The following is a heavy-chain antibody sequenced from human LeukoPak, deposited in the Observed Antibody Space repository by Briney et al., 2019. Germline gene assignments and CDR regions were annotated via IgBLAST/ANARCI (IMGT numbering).Heavy chain of an antibody. J-gene: IGHJ3*02. CDR2: ISSSGSTI. CDR3: ARVDYRGYYDFWSGYYTSDGAFDI. Sequence: GGSLRLSCAASGFTFSSYELNWVRQAPGKGLEWVSYISSSGSTIYYADSVKGRFTISRDNAKNSLYLQMNSLRAEDTAVYYCARVDYRGYYDFWSGYYTSDGAFDIWGQGTMVTVSS. CDR1: GFTFSSYE. D-gene: IGHD3-3*01. V-gene: IGHV3-48*03.